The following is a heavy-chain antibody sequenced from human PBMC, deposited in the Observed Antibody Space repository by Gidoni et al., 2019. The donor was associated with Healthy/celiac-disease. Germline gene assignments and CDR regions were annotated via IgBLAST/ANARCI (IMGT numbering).Heavy chain of an antibody. V-gene: IGHV4-39*01. CDR3: ARLYDYVWGSYSEGRWDYFDY. Sequence: STYYNPSLKSRVTISVDTSKNQFSLKLSSVTAADTAVYYCARLYDYVWGSYSEGRWDYFDYWGQGTLVTVSS. CDR2: ST. J-gene: IGHJ4*02. D-gene: IGHD3-16*01.